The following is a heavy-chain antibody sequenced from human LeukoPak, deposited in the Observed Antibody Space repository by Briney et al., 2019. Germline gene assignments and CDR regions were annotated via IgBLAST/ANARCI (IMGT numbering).Heavy chain of an antibody. Sequence: GASVKVSCKASGYTFTSHFMHWVRQAPGQGLEWMGIINPRGGSTSYTQKFQGRVTMTTDTSTSTAYMELRSLRSDDTAVYYCLVGATTRSAFDIWGQGTMVTVSS. D-gene: IGHD1-26*01. CDR1: GYTFTSHF. V-gene: IGHV1-46*01. CDR2: INPRGGST. CDR3: LVGATTRSAFDI. J-gene: IGHJ3*02.